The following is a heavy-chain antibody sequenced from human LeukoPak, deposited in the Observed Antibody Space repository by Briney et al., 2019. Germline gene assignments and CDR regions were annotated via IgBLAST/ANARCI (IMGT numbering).Heavy chain of an antibody. D-gene: IGHD2-2*01. CDR1: GFTFRSYA. CDR3: AKARRSACSTTSCYPFDY. Sequence: PGGSLRLSCAAYGFTFRSYAMRWVRQAPGKGREWVSDISGSGGSTYHTDPVKGRFTIARDNSNNTIYLQMNSLRAEDTAVYYCAKARRSACSTTSCYPFDYWGQGTLVTVSS. J-gene: IGHJ4*02. V-gene: IGHV3-23*01. CDR2: ISGSGGST.